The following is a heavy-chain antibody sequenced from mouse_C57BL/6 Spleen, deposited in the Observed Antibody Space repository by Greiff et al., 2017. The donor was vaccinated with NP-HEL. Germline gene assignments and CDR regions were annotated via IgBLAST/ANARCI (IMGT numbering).Heavy chain of an antibody. D-gene: IGHD3-3*01. CDR3: AREGDEGFAY. V-gene: IGHV2-2*01. CDR1: GFSLTSYG. Sequence: VQVVESGPGLVQPSQSLSITCTVSGFSLTSYGVHWVRQSPGKGLEWLGVIWSGGSTDYNAAFISRLSISKDNSKSQVFFKMNSLQADDTAIYYCAREGDEGFAYWGQGTLVTVSA. J-gene: IGHJ3*01. CDR2: IWSGGST.